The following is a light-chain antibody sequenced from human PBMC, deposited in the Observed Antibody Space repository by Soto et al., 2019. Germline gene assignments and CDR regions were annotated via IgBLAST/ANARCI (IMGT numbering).Light chain of an antibody. CDR3: LQSYHLYT. J-gene: IGKJ2*01. V-gene: IGKV1-6*01. CDR1: QGIAND. CDR2: AAS. Sequence: AIQMTQSPASLSASVGERVTITCRASQGIANDLGWYQQKPGKAPKLLIYAASSLQSGVPSRFSGSGSGTDFTLTIRRLQPEDFATYYCLQSYHLYTFGQGTKLQIK.